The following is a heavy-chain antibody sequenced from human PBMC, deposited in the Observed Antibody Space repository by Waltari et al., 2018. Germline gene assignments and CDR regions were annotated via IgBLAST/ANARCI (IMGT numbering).Heavy chain of an antibody. D-gene: IGHD2-21*01. CDR1: GFTFSSSG. J-gene: IGHJ3*02. Sequence: QVQLVESGGGVVQPGRSLRLSCAASGFTFSSSGMHWSRQAPGQGLGWVAVICYDGSNKYYADSVKGRFTISRDNSKNTLYLQMNSLRAEDTAVYYCAKPHIPYCGGDCYSAAFDIWGQGTMVTVSS. CDR3: AKPHIPYCGGDCYSAAFDI. V-gene: IGHV3-33*06. CDR2: ICYDGSNK.